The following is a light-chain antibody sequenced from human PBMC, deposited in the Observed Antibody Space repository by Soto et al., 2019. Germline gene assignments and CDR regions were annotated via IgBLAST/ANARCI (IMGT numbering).Light chain of an antibody. J-gene: IGKJ2*03. CDR3: QQSYSTPPLC. Sequence: DIQMTQSPSSLSASVGDRVTITCRASQSISSYLNWYQQKPGKAPKLLIYAASSLQSGVPSRFSGSGSVTDFTLTISSLQPEDFATYYCQQSYSTPPLCFGQGTKLEIK. CDR2: AAS. CDR1: QSISSY. V-gene: IGKV1-39*01.